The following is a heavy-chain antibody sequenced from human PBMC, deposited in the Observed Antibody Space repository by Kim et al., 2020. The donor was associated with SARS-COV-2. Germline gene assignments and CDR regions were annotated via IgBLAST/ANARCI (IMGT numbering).Heavy chain of an antibody. CDR1: GLRFSDFS. V-gene: IGHV3-11*01. CDR2: ISVSGKFI. Sequence: GGSLRLSCAASGLRFSDFSWNWIRQAPGKGLEWISYISVSGKFIYYADSVKGRFIISRDNNEASVLLEMTGMRHDDTGVYYCARGGIKVPESDDYGMDV. CDR3: ARGGIKVPESDDYGMDV. J-gene: IGHJ6*01. D-gene: IGHD3-16*01.